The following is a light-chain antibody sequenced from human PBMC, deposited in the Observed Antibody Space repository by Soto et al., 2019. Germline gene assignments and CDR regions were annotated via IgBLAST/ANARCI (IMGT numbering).Light chain of an antibody. CDR3: RSYTSATTYV. Sequence: QSVLTQPASVSGSPGQSITISCTGTSSDVGAYNYDSWYQQYPGEAPKVIIYDVSHRPAGVSNRFSGSKSGNTASLTISGLQTQDEADYYCRSYTSATTYVFGTGTKVTV. V-gene: IGLV2-14*01. CDR2: DVS. J-gene: IGLJ1*01. CDR1: SSDVGAYNY.